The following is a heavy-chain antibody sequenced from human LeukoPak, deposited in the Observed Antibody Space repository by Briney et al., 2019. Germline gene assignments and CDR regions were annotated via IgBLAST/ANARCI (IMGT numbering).Heavy chain of an antibody. J-gene: IGHJ4*02. Sequence: SETLSLTCTVSGDSISSFNWSWIRQRPGEGVEWVGYIYRNGITNNNPFLKRRVTLSIYTYKTQFSLNVSSVTAADTAVYYCSRMSRVSCTPYYFDYWSQGTLVIVSS. D-gene: IGHD5/OR15-5a*01. CDR1: GDSISSFN. CDR2: IYRNGIT. V-gene: IGHV4-59*01. CDR3: SRMSRVSCTPYYFDY.